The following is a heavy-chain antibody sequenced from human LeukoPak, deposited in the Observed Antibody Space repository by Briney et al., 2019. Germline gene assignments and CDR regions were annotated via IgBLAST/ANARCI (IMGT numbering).Heavy chain of an antibody. D-gene: IGHD4-17*01. V-gene: IGHV4-59*01. CDR2: VYYTGST. J-gene: IGHJ6*03. Sequence: SETLSLTCTVSGGSISSYYWTWIRQSPGKGLEWIGYVYYTGSTNYNPSLKSRVTISVDTSKKQFSLRLSSVTAADTAVYYCARGHGDYAGAYYYYYMDVWGKGTTVTISS. CDR3: ARGHGDYAGAYYYYYMDV. CDR1: GGSISSYY.